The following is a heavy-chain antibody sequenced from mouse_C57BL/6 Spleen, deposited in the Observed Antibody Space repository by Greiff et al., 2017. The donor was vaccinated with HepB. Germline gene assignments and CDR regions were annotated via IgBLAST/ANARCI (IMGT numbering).Heavy chain of an antibody. D-gene: IGHD2-1*01. Sequence: QVQLKQPGAELVRPGSSVKLSCKASGYTFTSYWMHWVKQRPIQGLEWIGNIDPSDSETHYNQKFKDKATLTVDKSSSTAYMQLSSLTSEDSAVYYCARVYYGNYYFDYWGQGTTLTVSS. CDR2: IDPSDSET. CDR3: ARVYYGNYYFDY. CDR1: GYTFTSYW. V-gene: IGHV1-52*01. J-gene: IGHJ2*01.